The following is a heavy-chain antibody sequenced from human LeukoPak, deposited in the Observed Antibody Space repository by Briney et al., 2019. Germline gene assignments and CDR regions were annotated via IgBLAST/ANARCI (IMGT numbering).Heavy chain of an antibody. V-gene: IGHV4-39*01. Sequence: SETLSLTCTVSGGSISSSSYYWGWIRQPPGKGLEWIGSIYYSGSTYYNPSLKSRVTISVDTSKNQFSLKLSSVTAADTAVYYCARLYSGYSSSSSYFQHWGQGTLVTVSS. CDR1: GGSISSSSYY. D-gene: IGHD6-6*01. J-gene: IGHJ1*01. CDR2: IYYSGST. CDR3: ARLYSGYSSSSSYFQH.